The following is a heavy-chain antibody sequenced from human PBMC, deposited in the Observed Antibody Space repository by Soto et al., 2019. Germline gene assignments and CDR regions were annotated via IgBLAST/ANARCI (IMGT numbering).Heavy chain of an antibody. Sequence: GGSLRLSCAASGFTFSAYVLNWVRQAPGKGLEWVSGISGSGDVTYYAGSVRGRFTISRDNSKNTLYLQMNSLRAEDTAVYYCARDRLWFGVTSAFDIWGQGTMVTVSS. CDR1: GFTFSAYV. CDR3: ARDRLWFGVTSAFDI. V-gene: IGHV3-23*01. J-gene: IGHJ3*02. CDR2: ISGSGDVT. D-gene: IGHD3-10*01.